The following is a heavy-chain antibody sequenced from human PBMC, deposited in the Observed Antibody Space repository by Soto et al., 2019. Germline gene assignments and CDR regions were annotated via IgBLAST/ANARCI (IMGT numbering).Heavy chain of an antibody. CDR3: ERGASTVANWFDP. CDR2: INPNNGVT. J-gene: IGHJ5*02. Sequence: ASVKVSCKASGYTFTGYYMNWVRQAPGQGLEWMGWINPNNGVTNYAQKFQGRVTMTRDTSISTAYMDLSRLRSDDTAVYYCERGASTVANWFDPWGQGTQVTVSS. V-gene: IGHV1-2*02. D-gene: IGHD6-19*01. CDR1: GYTFTGYY.